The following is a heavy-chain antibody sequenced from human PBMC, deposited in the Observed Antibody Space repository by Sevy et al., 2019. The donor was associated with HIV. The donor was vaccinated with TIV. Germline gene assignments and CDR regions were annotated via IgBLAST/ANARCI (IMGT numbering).Heavy chain of an antibody. Sequence: GGCLRLSCAASGFTFSSYGMHWVRQAPGKGLEWVAVISYDGSNKYYADSVKGRFIISIDNSKNTGYLQMNSLTAEDTAVYYCAKRKYVADSSDYWGQGTLVTVSS. CDR1: GFTFSSYG. D-gene: IGHD2-15*01. CDR3: AKRKYVADSSDY. V-gene: IGHV3-30*18. CDR2: ISYDGSNK. J-gene: IGHJ4*02.